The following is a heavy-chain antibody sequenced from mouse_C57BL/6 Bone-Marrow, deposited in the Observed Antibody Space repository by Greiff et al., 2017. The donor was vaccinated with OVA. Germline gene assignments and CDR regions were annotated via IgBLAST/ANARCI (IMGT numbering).Heavy chain of an antibody. CDR2: ISNLAYSI. J-gene: IGHJ1*03. Sequence: EVKLMESGGGLVQPGGSLKLSCAASGFTFSDYGMAWVRQAPRKGPEWVAFISNLAYSIYYADTVTGRFTISRENAKNTLYLEMSSLRSEDTAMYYCARLGRGDWYFDVWGTGTTVTVSS. CDR1: GFTFSDYG. V-gene: IGHV5-15*01. CDR3: ARLGRGDWYFDV. D-gene: IGHD4-1*01.